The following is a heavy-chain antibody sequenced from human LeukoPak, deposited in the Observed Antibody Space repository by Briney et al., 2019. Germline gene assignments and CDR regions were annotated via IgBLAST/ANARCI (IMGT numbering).Heavy chain of an antibody. V-gene: IGHV1-3*01. CDR1: GYTFTSYA. CDR3: ASESSSSHYYYGMDV. D-gene: IGHD6-6*01. J-gene: IGHJ6*02. Sequence: ASVKVSCKASGYTFTSYAMHWVRQAPGQRLEWMGWTNAGNGNTKYSQKFQGRVTITRDTSASTAYMELSSLRSEDTAVYYCASESSSSHYYYGMDVWGQGTTVTVSS. CDR2: TNAGNGNT.